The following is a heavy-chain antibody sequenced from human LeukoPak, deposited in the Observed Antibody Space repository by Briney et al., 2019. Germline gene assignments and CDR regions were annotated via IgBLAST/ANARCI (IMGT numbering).Heavy chain of an antibody. V-gene: IGHV4-4*07. Sequence: KASETLSLTCTVSGGSITSYYWSWIRQPAGKGLEWIGHIYTGGSSNYNPSLKSRVTMSVDRSKNQFSLKLSSVTAADTPVYYCASAEYYENRDGDVFDMWGQGTMVTVSS. CDR1: GGSITSYY. D-gene: IGHD3-22*01. CDR3: ASAEYYENRDGDVFDM. CDR2: IYTGGSS. J-gene: IGHJ3*02.